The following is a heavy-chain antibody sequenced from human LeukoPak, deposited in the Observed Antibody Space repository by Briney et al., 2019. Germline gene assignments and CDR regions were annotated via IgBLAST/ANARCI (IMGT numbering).Heavy chain of an antibody. Sequence: PSETLSLTCTVSGGSISSYYWSWIRQPPGKGLEWIGYIYYSGSTNYNPSLKSRVTISVDTSKNQFSLKLSSVTAADTAVYYCAREAPRPDILTGKPESGAFDIWGQGTMVTVSS. J-gene: IGHJ3*02. CDR1: GGSISSYY. CDR3: AREAPRPDILTGKPESGAFDI. D-gene: IGHD3-9*01. CDR2: IYYSGST. V-gene: IGHV4-59*01.